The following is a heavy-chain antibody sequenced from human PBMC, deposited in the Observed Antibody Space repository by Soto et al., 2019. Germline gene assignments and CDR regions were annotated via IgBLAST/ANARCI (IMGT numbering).Heavy chain of an antibody. V-gene: IGHV3-23*01. J-gene: IGHJ6*02. D-gene: IGHD3-10*01. Sequence: GGSLRLSCAASGFTFSSYAMSWVRQAPGKGLEWVSAISGSGGSTYYADSVKGRFTISRDNSKNTLYLQMNSLRAEDTAVYYCAKEAMVRGVILPRVQTPFYYGMDVWGQGTTVTVSS. CDR3: AKEAMVRGVILPRVQTPFYYGMDV. CDR1: GFTFSSYA. CDR2: ISGSGGST.